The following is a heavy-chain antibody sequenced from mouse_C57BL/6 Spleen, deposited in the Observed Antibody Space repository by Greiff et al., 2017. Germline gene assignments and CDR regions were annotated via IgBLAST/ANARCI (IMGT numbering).Heavy chain of an antibody. D-gene: IGHD1-1*01. CDR1: GYAFSSSW. CDR2: IYPGDGDT. V-gene: IGHV1-82*01. J-gene: IGHJ2*01. CDR3: ARAGGSKEVYFDY. Sequence: QVQLKQSGPELVKPGASVKISCKASGYAFSSSWMNWVKQRPGKGLEWIGRIYPGDGDTNYNGKFKGKATLTADKSSSTAYMQLSSLTSEDSAVYCCARAGGSKEVYFDYWGQGTTLTVSS.